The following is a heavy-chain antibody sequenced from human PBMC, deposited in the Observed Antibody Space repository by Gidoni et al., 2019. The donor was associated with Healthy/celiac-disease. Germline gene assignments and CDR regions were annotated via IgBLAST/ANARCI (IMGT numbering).Heavy chain of an antibody. Sequence: EVQLLESGGGLVQPGGSLRLSCAASGFTFSSYAMSWVRQAPGKGREWVSAISGSGGSTYYADAVKGRFTISRDNSKNTLYLQMNSLRAEDTAVYYCAKDPTYDFWSGYLDYWGQGTLVTVSS. CDR1: GFTFSSYA. CDR2: ISGSGGST. J-gene: IGHJ4*02. D-gene: IGHD3-3*01. CDR3: AKDPTYDFWSGYLDY. V-gene: IGHV3-23*01.